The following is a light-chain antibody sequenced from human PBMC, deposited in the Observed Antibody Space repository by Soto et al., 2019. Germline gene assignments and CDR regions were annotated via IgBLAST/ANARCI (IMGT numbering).Light chain of an antibody. J-gene: IGKJ5*01. Sequence: DIQLTQSPSLLSASIGDRVTITCLASHDISTFLAWYQQKPGKAPKLLIYEASTLQSGVPSRFSGSGSGTEFTLTISGLLPEDFAAYHCQQLYTLPFTSGQGTRLEIK. CDR3: QQLYTLPFT. CDR1: HDISTF. V-gene: IGKV1-9*01. CDR2: EAS.